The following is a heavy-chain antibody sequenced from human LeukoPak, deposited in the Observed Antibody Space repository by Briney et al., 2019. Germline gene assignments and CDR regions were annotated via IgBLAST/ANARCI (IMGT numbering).Heavy chain of an antibody. CDR2: IYYSGST. CDR3: ARSPVGDCSSTSCGIDPFDY. V-gene: IGHV4-39*07. CDR1: GGSISSRSYY. Sequence: SETLSLTCTVSGGSISSRSYYWDWIRQPPGKGLEWIGSIYYSGSTHYNPSLKSRVTISVDTSKNQFSLRLSSVTAADTAVYYCARSPVGDCSSTSCGIDPFDYWGQGILVTVSS. J-gene: IGHJ4*02. D-gene: IGHD2-2*01.